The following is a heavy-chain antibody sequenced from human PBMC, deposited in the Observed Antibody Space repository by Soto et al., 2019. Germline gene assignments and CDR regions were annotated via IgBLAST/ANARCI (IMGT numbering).Heavy chain of an antibody. D-gene: IGHD2-2*01. J-gene: IGHJ5*02. CDR3: ARDHCISTSCYENWFDP. CDR2: IIPIFGTA. Sequence: SVKVFCKACGGTFSSYAIRWVRQAPGQRLEWMGGIIPIFGTANYAQKFQGRVTITADESTSTAYMELSSLRSEDTAVYYCARDHCISTSCYENWFDPWGQGTLVTVSS. CDR1: GGTFSSYA. V-gene: IGHV1-69*13.